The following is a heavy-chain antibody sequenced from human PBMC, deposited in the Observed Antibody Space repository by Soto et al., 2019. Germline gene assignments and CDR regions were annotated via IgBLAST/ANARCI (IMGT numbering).Heavy chain of an antibody. Sequence: EVQLVESGGGLIQPGGSLRLSCAASGFTVSSNHMSWVRQAPGKGLEWVSVIYSGGNTCYADSVKGRFTISRDNSKNTVFVQMNSLRAEDTAVYYCARIPYCSGGSCYSGWYFDLWGRGILVTVSS. J-gene: IGHJ2*01. CDR1: GFTVSSNH. D-gene: IGHD2-15*01. V-gene: IGHV3-53*01. CDR2: IYSGGNT. CDR3: ARIPYCSGGSCYSGWYFDL.